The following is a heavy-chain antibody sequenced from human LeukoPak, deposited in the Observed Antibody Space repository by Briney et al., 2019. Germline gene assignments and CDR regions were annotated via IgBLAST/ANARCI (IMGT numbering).Heavy chain of an antibody. J-gene: IGHJ4*02. CDR3: ARDSYRALEY. CDR2: INQDGSEK. Sequence: PGGSLRLSCAASGFTFSSYWMNWVRQAPGKGLEWVAHINQDGSEKYYVDSVKGRFTISRDNARNSLYLQMNSLRPEDTAVYYCARDSYRALEYWGQGTPVTVSS. V-gene: IGHV3-7*01. D-gene: IGHD1-14*01. CDR1: GFTFSSYW.